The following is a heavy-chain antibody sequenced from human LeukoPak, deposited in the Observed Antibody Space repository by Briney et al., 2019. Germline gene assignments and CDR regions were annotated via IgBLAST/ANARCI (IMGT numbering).Heavy chain of an antibody. V-gene: IGHV4-34*01. D-gene: IGHD3-10*01. CDR2: INHSGST. CDR3: ARGYNYSGSGRLYGGFDY. J-gene: IGHJ4*02. Sequence: PSETLSLTCAVYGGSFRGYYWSWIRQPPGKGLEWVGEINHSGSTNYNPSLKSRVTISVDTSKNQFSLKLSSVTAADTAVYYCARGYNYSGSGRLYGGFDYWGQGTLVTVSS. CDR1: GGSFRGYY.